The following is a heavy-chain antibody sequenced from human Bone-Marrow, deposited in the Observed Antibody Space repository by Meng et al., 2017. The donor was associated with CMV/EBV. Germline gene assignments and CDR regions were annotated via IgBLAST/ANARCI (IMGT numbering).Heavy chain of an antibody. V-gene: IGHV1-8*03. J-gene: IGHJ6*02. CDR2: INPNSGNT. CDR3: ARSHARFLDRLNYYYYYYGMDV. D-gene: IGHD3-3*01. CDR1: GYTFTSYD. Sequence: ASVKVSCKASGYTFTSYDINWVRQATGQGLEWMGWINPNSGNTGYAQKFQGRVTITRNTSISTAYMELSSLRSEDTAVYYCARSHARFLDRLNYYYYYYGMDVWGQGTTVTVSS.